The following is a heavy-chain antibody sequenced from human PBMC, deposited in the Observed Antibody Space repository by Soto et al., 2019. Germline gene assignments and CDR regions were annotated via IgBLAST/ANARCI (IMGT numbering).Heavy chain of an antibody. V-gene: IGHV3-72*01. Sequence: EVQLVESGGGLVQPGGSLRLSCAASGFTFSDHYMDWVRQAPGKGLEWVGRSRNKANSYSTEYAASVKGRFTISRDESKNSLYLQMNSLKTEDTAVYYCARFSGSYTRGLDYWGQGTLVTSPQ. CDR1: GFTFSDHY. CDR2: SRNKANSYST. D-gene: IGHD1-26*01. CDR3: ARFSGSYTRGLDY. J-gene: IGHJ4*02.